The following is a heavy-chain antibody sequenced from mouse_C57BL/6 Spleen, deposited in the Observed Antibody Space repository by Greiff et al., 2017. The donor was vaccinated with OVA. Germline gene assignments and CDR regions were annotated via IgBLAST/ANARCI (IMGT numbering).Heavy chain of an antibody. V-gene: IGHV1-55*01. D-gene: IGHD1-1*01. J-gene: IGHJ3*01. Sequence: QVQLQQPGAELVKPGASVKMSCKASGYTFTSYWITWVKQRPGQGLEWIGDIYPGSGSTNYNEKFKSKATLTVDTSSSTAYMQLSSLTSEDSAVDYGARGGYGSSSFAYWGQGTLVTVSA. CDR2: IYPGSGST. CDR1: GYTFTSYW. CDR3: ARGGYGSSSFAY.